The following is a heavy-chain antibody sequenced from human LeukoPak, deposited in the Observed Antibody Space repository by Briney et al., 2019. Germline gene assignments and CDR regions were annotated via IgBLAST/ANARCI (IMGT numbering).Heavy chain of an antibody. CDR1: GFTFSSYS. J-gene: IGHJ3*02. D-gene: IGHD3-22*01. V-gene: IGHV3-7*01. CDR3: ASHRNYYDSSGAFDI. CDR2: IKQDGSEK. Sequence: PGGSLRLSCAASGFTFSSYSMNWVRQAPGKGLEWVANIKQDGSEKYYVDSVKGRFTISRDNAKNSLYLQMNSLRAEDTAVYYCASHRNYYDSSGAFDIWGQGTMVTVSS.